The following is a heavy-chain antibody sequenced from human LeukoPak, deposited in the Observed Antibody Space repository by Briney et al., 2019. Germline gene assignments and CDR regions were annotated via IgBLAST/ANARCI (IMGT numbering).Heavy chain of an antibody. CDR2: IYYSGST. J-gene: IGHJ4*02. D-gene: IGHD6-6*01. Sequence: SETLSLTCTVSGGSISSGGYYWSWIRQHPGKGLEWIGYIYYSGSTYYNPSLKSRVTISVDTSKNQFSLKLSSVTAADTAVYYCARGYSTSPGNFDYWGQGTLVTVSS. CDR1: GGSISSGGYY. V-gene: IGHV4-31*03. CDR3: ARGYSTSPGNFDY.